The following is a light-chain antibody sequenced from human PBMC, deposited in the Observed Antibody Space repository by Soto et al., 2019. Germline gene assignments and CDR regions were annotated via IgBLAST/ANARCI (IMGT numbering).Light chain of an antibody. Sequence: QSVRTQPRSASGSPGQSVSISCTGTSSDVGGYTYVSWYQQHPGKAPKVMIYDVSKRPSGVPDRFSGSKSGNTASLTISGLQSEDEADYYCCSYAGRYTYVFGTGTKVTVL. CDR3: CSYAGRYTYV. V-gene: IGLV2-11*01. CDR1: SSDVGGYTY. J-gene: IGLJ1*01. CDR2: DVS.